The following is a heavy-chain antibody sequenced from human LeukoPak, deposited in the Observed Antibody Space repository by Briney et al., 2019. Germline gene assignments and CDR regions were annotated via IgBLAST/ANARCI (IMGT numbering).Heavy chain of an antibody. V-gene: IGHV4-59*01. D-gene: IGHD4-17*01. CDR2: IYYSGST. CDR3: ARDGGKDGLG. CDR1: GGSFSGYY. J-gene: IGHJ4*02. Sequence: SETLSLTCAVYGGSFSGYYWSWIRQPPGKGLEWIGYIYYSGSTNYNPSLKSRVTISVDTSKNQFSLKLSSVTAADTAVYYCARDGGKDGLGWGQGTLVTVSS.